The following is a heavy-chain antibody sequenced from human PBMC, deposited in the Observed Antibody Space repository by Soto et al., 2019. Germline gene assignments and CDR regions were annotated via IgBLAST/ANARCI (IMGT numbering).Heavy chain of an antibody. J-gene: IGHJ4*02. CDR1: GFSLTTSGVG. V-gene: IGHV2-5*02. CDR2: LYWDDDN. Sequence: QITLKESGPTLVKPTQTLTLTCTFSGFSLTTSGVGVGWIRQPPGKALEWLALLYWDDDNQYSPSLRNRLTLTKDTPKNQVVLTMTNMDPVDTATYYCALGSGWLFDYWGQGTLVTVSS. CDR3: ALGSGWLFDY. D-gene: IGHD6-19*01.